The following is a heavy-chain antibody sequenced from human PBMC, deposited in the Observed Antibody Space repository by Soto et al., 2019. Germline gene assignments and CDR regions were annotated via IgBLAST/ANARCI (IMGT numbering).Heavy chain of an antibody. J-gene: IGHJ4*02. Sequence: QVQLVQSGAEVKKPGASVKVSCKASGYTFTSYDINWVRQATGQALEWMGWMNANRGNTGYAQKFQGRVSMSRTGAISTGYMELSSLRAEATAVYYCARVNEGGGKYYHCWSGYPRTFYYWGQGTLVTVSS. V-gene: IGHV1-8*01. CDR1: GYTFTSYD. CDR2: MNANRGNT. D-gene: IGHD3-3*01. CDR3: ARVNEGGGKYYHCWSGYPRTFYY.